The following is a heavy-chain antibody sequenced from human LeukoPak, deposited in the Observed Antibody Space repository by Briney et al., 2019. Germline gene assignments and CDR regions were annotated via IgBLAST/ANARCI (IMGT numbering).Heavy chain of an antibody. Sequence: PSETLSRTCTVSGGSMSNYYWSWIRQPPGKGLEWIGYIHHSGSTNYNPSLKSRVTISVDTSRNQFSLKLSSVTAADTAVYYCAGGKQWLAFDSWGQGTLVTVSS. CDR1: GGSMSNYY. CDR3: AGGKQWLAFDS. J-gene: IGHJ4*02. D-gene: IGHD6-19*01. CDR2: IHHSGST. V-gene: IGHV4-59*01.